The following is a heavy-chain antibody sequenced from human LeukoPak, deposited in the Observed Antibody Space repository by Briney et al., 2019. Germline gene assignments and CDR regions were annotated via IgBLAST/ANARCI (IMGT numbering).Heavy chain of an antibody. D-gene: IGHD3-16*01. J-gene: IGHJ3*01. CDR3: ARHAWGLNAFDV. Sequence: SETLSLTCTVSSASISSTNHNWGWLRQPPGKGPEWIGNIYFSGTSYYSPSLKSRVIISVDTSKSQFSLKLNSVTAADTAVYYCARHAWGLNAFDVWGRGTMVIVSS. V-gene: IGHV4-39*01. CDR2: IYFSGTS. CDR1: SASISSTNHN.